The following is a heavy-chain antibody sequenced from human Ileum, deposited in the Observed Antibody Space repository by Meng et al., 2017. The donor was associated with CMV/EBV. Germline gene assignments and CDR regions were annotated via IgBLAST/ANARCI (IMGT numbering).Heavy chain of an antibody. Sequence: GVLKISCAASGFTFSGYGMNWVRQAPGKGLEWVSYISSSGSTIYYADSVKGRFTISRDNAKNSLYLQMNSLRAEDTAVYYCARVEGYSYGENWFDPWGQGTRVTVSS. V-gene: IGHV3-48*04. CDR1: GFTFSGYG. CDR2: ISSSGSTI. CDR3: ARVEGYSYGENWFDP. D-gene: IGHD5-18*01. J-gene: IGHJ5*02.